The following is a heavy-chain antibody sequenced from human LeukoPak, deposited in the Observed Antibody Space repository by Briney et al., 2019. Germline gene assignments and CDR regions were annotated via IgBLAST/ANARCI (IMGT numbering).Heavy chain of an antibody. Sequence: SVKVSCKASGGTFSSYAISWVRQAPGQGLEWMGGIIPIFGTANYAQKFQGRATITADESTSTAYMELSSLRSEDTAVYYCARGSLSLGGDYAETQDGGNFDYWGQGTLVTVSS. CDR1: GGTFSSYA. CDR3: ARGSLSLGGDYAETQDGGNFDY. V-gene: IGHV1-69*13. CDR2: IIPIFGTA. J-gene: IGHJ4*02. D-gene: IGHD4-17*01.